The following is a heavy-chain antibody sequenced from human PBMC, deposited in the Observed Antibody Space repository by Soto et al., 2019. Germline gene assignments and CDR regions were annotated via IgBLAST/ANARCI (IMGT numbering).Heavy chain of an antibody. Sequence: LRLSCAASGFTFSSYAMSWVRQAPGKGLEWVSAISGSGGSTYYADSVKGRFTISRDNSKNTLYLQMNSLRAEDTAVYYCAKGKVLRQAGMDVWGQGTTVTVSS. J-gene: IGHJ6*02. D-gene: IGHD3-3*01. CDR1: GFTFSSYA. CDR3: AKGKVLRQAGMDV. V-gene: IGHV3-23*01. CDR2: ISGSGGST.